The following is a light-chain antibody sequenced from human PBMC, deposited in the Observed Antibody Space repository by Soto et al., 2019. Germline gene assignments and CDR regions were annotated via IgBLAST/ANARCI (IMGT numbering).Light chain of an antibody. CDR2: GAS. CDR1: QSVSRN. CDR3: QQSNYWPWT. Sequence: EIVVTQSPATLSASPGERATLSCRASQSVSRNLAWYQQRPGQAPRLLIYGASTRATGIPARFSGSGSGTEFTLTINSLQSEDFAVYYCQQSNYWPWTFGQGTKVDIK. J-gene: IGKJ1*01. V-gene: IGKV3-15*01.